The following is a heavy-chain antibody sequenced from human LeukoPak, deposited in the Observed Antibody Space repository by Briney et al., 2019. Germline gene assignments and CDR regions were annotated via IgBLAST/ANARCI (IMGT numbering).Heavy chain of an antibody. Sequence: GGSLRLSCAASGFTVSSNYMSWVRQAPGKGLEWVSAIYSGGSTYYADSVKGRFTISRDNSKNTLYLQMNSLRAEDTAVYYCARDGTDCGGDCYLTNWGQGTLVTVSS. J-gene: IGHJ4*02. CDR3: ARDGTDCGGDCYLTN. CDR2: IYSGGST. V-gene: IGHV3-53*01. CDR1: GFTVSSNY. D-gene: IGHD2-21*02.